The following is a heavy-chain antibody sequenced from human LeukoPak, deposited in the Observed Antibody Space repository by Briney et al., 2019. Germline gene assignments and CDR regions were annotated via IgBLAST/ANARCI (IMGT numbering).Heavy chain of an antibody. CDR1: GGSISSYY. V-gene: IGHV4-59*01. CDR3: ARAGNLAAAGIPDY. Sequence: SETLSLTCTVSGGSISSYYWSWIRQPPGKGLEWIGYIYYSGSTNYNPSLKSRVTISVDTSKNQFSLKLSSVTAADTAVYYCARAGNLAAAGIPDYWGQGTLVTVPS. D-gene: IGHD6-13*01. CDR2: IYYSGST. J-gene: IGHJ4*02.